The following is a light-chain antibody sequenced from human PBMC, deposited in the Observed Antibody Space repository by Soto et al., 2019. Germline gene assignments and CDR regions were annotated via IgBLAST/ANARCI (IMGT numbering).Light chain of an antibody. Sequence: DIQMTQSPSTLSGSVGARFTMTWRASQTISRWLAWYQQKARIAPKLLIHKASTLESGVPSWFSGSGYGTEFTLTISGLQPEDSATYCCQQYERYSTFGQGTKVDIK. J-gene: IGKJ1*01. CDR3: QQYERYST. V-gene: IGKV1-5*03. CDR1: QTISRW. CDR2: KAS.